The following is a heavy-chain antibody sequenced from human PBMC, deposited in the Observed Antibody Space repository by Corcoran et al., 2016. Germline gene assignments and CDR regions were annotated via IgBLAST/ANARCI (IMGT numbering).Heavy chain of an antibody. CDR1: GFTFNNAW. V-gene: IGHV3-15*07. D-gene: IGHD3-10*01. Sequence: EGQLVETGGALVKRGGSLRLSCAASGFTFNNAWMNWVRQAPGKGPEWVGRIKSKKSGGTTDYAAPVKGRFTISRDDSKNTLSLQMDSLRTEDTAMYYCTTDHPPGTVPKPGSGYFDYWGQGTLFTVSP. J-gene: IGHJ4*02. CDR2: IKSKKSGGTT. CDR3: TTDHPPGTVPKPGSGYFDY.